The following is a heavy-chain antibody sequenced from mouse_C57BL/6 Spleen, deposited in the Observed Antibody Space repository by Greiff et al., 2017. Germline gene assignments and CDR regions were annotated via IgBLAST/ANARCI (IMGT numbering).Heavy chain of an antibody. Sequence: EVQLQQSGPELVKPGASVKISCKASRYTFTDYYLNWVKPSHGKILEWIGDINPNNGGTSYNQKFKGKATLTVDKSSSTAYMELRSLTSEDSAVYYWASYDGLPGLDYGGQGTTLTVSS. CDR1: RYTFTDYY. CDR2: INPNNGGT. CDR3: ASYDGLPGLDY. D-gene: IGHD2-3*01. V-gene: IGHV1-26*01. J-gene: IGHJ2*01.